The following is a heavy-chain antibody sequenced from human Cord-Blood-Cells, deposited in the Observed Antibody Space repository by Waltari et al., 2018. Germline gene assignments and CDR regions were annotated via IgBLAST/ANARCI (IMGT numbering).Heavy chain of an antibody. CDR2: IYYSGST. Sequence: GSIYYSGSTYYNPSLKSRVTISVDTSKNQFSLKLSSVTAADTAVYYCARHRSSSLLPGIWAFDIWGQGTMVTVSS. J-gene: IGHJ3*02. V-gene: IGHV4-39*01. CDR3: ARHRSSSLLPGIWAFDI. D-gene: IGHD6-6*01.